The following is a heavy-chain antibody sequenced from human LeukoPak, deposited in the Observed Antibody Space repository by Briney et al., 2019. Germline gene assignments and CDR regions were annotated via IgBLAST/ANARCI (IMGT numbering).Heavy chain of an antibody. D-gene: IGHD2-15*01. CDR3: ARDYTYCSGSRCYDRFDY. Sequence: GGSLRLSCAVYGFTFSNYSMNWVRQAPGRGLEWVSSISGSSSYIYYADSVKGRFTISRDNAKNSLYLQMNSLTAEDTAVYYCARDYTYCSGSRCYDRFDYWGQGTLVTVSS. CDR2: ISGSSSYI. CDR1: GFTFSNYS. J-gene: IGHJ4*02. V-gene: IGHV3-21*01.